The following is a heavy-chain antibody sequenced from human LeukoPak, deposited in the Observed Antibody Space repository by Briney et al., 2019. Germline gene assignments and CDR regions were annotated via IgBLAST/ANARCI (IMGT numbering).Heavy chain of an antibody. CDR2: ISGSGGST. CDR3: AKDQYDTYYYYYYMDV. Sequence: PGGSLRLSCAASGFTFSSYAMSWVRQAPGKGLEWVSAISGSGGSTYYADSVKGRFTISRDNSKNTLYLQMNSLRAEDTAVYYCAKDQYDTYYYYYYMDVWGKGTTVTVSS. CDR1: GFTFSSYA. V-gene: IGHV3-23*01. D-gene: IGHD2/OR15-2a*01. J-gene: IGHJ6*03.